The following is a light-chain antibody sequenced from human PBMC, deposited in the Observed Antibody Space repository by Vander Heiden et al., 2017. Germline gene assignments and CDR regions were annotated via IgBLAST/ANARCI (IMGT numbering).Light chain of an antibody. CDR1: SSDVGGYKY. CDR3: CPYAGSDSWV. J-gene: IGLJ3*02. CDR2: DVS. Sequence: QSALTQPRSVSGSPGQSVTISCPVTSSDVGGYKYVSWYQHHQGKAPKLMIYDVSKRPAGVPDRFSGSKSGNTASLTISVLQAEDEADYYCCPYAGSDSWVFGGGTKLTVL. V-gene: IGLV2-11*01.